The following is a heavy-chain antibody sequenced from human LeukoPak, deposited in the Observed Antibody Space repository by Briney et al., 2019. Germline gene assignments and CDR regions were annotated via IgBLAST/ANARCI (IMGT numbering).Heavy chain of an antibody. D-gene: IGHD3-3*01. J-gene: IGHJ4*02. Sequence: GGSLRLSCAASGFTFSSTWMHWVRQPPGKGLEWVSYISSSGSTIYNADSVKGRFTISRDNAKNSLYLQMNSLRAEDTAVYYCARDYSGVVDYWGQGTLVTVSS. V-gene: IGHV3-48*04. CDR3: ARDYSGVVDY. CDR2: ISSSGSTI. CDR1: GFTFSSTW.